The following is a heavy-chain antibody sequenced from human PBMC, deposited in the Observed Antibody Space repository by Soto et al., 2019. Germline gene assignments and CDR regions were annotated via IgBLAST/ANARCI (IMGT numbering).Heavy chain of an antibody. D-gene: IGHD4-17*01. V-gene: IGHV4-59*08. J-gene: IGHJ4*02. Sequence: PSETLSLTCTVSGGFISSYYWSWIRQPPGKGLEWIGYIYYSGSTNYNPSLKSRVTISVDTSKNQFSLKLSSVTAADTAVYYCAKRNGDYGEYYFDYWGQGTLVTVSS. CDR2: IYYSGST. CDR1: GGFISSYY. CDR3: AKRNGDYGEYYFDY.